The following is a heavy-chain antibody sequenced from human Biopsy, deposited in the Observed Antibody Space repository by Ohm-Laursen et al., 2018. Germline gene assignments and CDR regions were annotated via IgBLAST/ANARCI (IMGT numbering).Heavy chain of an antibody. CDR1: GFNLGDYA. J-gene: IGHJ4*02. Sequence: SLRLSCAASGFNLGDYAMHWVRQVPGKGLEWVSGIKWNSGKIDYADSVKGRLTISRDNAKNSLYLQMNSLRAEDTAVYYCARAYPPPGRRLVVVAGDFDCWGQGTRVTVSS. V-gene: IGHV3-9*01. D-gene: IGHD2-15*01. CDR2: IKWNSGKI. CDR3: ARAYPPPGRRLVVVAGDFDC.